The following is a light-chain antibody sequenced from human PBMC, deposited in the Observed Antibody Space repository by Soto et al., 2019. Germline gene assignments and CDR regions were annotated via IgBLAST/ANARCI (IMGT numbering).Light chain of an antibody. J-gene: IGKJ1*01. CDR1: QSVSSN. CDR2: DAS. CDR3: QQYNNWPRT. Sequence: IVMTQSPATLSVSPGERATLSCRASQSVSSNLAWYQQKRGQAPRLLIYDASTRATGIPARFSGSGSGTEFTLTISSLQSEDFAVYYCQQYNNWPRTFGQGTKVEIK. V-gene: IGKV3-15*01.